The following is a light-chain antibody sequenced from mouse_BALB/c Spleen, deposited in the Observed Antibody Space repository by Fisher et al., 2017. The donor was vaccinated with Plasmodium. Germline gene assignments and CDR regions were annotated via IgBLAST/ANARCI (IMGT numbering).Light chain of an antibody. J-gene: IGKJ1*01. CDR2: LVS. CDR3: WQGKHFPRT. CDR1: QTLLDSDGKTY. Sequence: DIVLTQSTLTLSVTIGQPASISCKSSQTLLDSDGKTYLNWLLQRPGQSPKRLIYLVSKLDSGVPDRFTGSGLGTDFTLKISRVEAEDLGVYYCWQGKHFPRTFGGGTKLEIK. V-gene: IGKV1-135*01.